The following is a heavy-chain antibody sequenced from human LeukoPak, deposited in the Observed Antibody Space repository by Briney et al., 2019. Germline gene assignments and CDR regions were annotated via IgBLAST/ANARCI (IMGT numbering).Heavy chain of an antibody. CDR2: ISGSGSPI. Sequence: GGSLRLSCAASEFIFKNYGMNWVRQAPGKGLEWVSYISGSGSPIKYADSVRGRFIVSRDNAKHSLYLQMNSLRAEDTAVYYCARDHCSGGSCYDYWGQGTLVTVSS. V-gene: IGHV3-48*03. D-gene: IGHD2-15*01. J-gene: IGHJ4*02. CDR3: ARDHCSGGSCYDY. CDR1: EFIFKNYG.